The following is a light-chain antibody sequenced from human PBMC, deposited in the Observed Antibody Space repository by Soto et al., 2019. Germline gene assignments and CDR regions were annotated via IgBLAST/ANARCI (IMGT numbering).Light chain of an antibody. J-gene: IGLJ1*01. V-gene: IGLV1-51*02. CDR2: ENN. Sequence: QSVLTQPPSVSAAPGQKVTISCSGSSSNIGNNYVSWYQQLPGTAPKLLIYENNKRPSGIPDRFSGSKSGTSATLGITGLPTGDEADYYCGTWDSSLSALFGTGTKLTVL. CDR1: SSNIGNNY. CDR3: GTWDSSLSAL.